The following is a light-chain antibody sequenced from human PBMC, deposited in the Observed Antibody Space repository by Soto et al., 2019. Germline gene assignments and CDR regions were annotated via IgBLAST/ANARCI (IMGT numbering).Light chain of an antibody. J-gene: IGLJ3*02. CDR1: SSDIGGYDH. V-gene: IGLV2-8*01. CDR2: EVI. Sequence: QSALTQPSSASGSPGQSVTISCTGTSSDIGGYDHVSWYQQHPGKAPKLMIYEVIKRPSGVPDRFSGSKSGSTASLTVSGLQAEDEADYYCASYAGGGNWVFGAGTKLTVL. CDR3: ASYAGGGNWV.